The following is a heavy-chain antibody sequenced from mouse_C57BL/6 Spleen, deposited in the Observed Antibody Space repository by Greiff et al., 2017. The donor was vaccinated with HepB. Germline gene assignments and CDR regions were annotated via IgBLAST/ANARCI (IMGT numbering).Heavy chain of an antibody. Sequence: VQLQQSGTVLARPGASVKMSCKTSGYTFTSYWMHWVKQRPGQGLEWIGAIYPGNSDTSYNQKFKGKAKLTAVTSASTAYMESSSLTNEDSAVYYCTRVGYGSPYYFDYWGQGTTLTVSS. CDR3: TRVGYGSPYYFDY. CDR2: IYPGNSDT. D-gene: IGHD1-1*01. CDR1: GYTFTSYW. J-gene: IGHJ2*01. V-gene: IGHV1-5*01.